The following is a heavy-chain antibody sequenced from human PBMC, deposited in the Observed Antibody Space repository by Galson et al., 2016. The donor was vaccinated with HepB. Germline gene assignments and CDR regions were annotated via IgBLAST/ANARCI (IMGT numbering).Heavy chain of an antibody. Sequence: SLRLSCAASGFTFITYAMHWVRQAPGKGLEWVAVISYDGSNKYYADAVQGRFTISRDNSKNTLYLQMNRLRAEDTAVYYCAKDVGGYCSSTSCYGPLYWGQGTLVTVSS. CDR2: ISYDGSNK. J-gene: IGHJ4*02. V-gene: IGHV3-30*18. D-gene: IGHD2-2*01. CDR3: AKDVGGYCSSTSCYGPLY. CDR1: GFTFITYA.